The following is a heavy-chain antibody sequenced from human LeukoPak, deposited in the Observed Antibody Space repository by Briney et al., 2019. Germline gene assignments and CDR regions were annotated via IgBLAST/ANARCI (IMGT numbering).Heavy chain of an antibody. CDR1: GFTFSRHG. J-gene: IGHJ4*02. CDR2: IRYDGSDK. V-gene: IGHV3-30*02. D-gene: IGHD6-13*01. Sequence: PGGSLRLSCAASGFTFSRHGMHWVRQAPGKGLEWVAFIRYDGSDKYYADSVKGRFTISRDNSKNTLYLQMNSLRAEDTAVYYCAIGGQWYSSSWYFDYWGQGTLVTVSS. CDR3: AIGGQWYSSSWYFDY.